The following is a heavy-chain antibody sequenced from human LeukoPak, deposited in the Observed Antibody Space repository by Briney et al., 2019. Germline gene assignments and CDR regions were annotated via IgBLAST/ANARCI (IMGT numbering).Heavy chain of an antibody. J-gene: IGHJ4*02. V-gene: IGHV3-49*03. Sequence: GGSLRLSCTASGFTFGDYAMSWFRQAPGKGLEWVGFIRSKAYGGTTEYAASVKGRFTISRDDSKSIAYLQMNSLKTEDTAVYYCTRESWFGELLYEQLFDYWGQGTLVTVSS. CDR3: TRESWFGELLYEQLFDY. CDR2: IRSKAYGGTT. D-gene: IGHD3-10*01. CDR1: GFTFGDYA.